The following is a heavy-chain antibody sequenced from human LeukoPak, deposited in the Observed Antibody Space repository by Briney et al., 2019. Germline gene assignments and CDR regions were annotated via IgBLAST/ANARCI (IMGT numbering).Heavy chain of an antibody. CDR3: AREWEYDFWSGYYTTAFHI. V-gene: IGHV1-69*13. Sequence: SVKVSCKASGGTFSSYAISGVRQAPGQGLEWMGGIIPSFGTANYAQKFQGRVTITAVESTSTAYMELSSLRSEDTAVYYFAREWEYDFWSGYYTTAFHIWGQGPMVTVSS. D-gene: IGHD3-3*01. CDR2: IIPSFGTA. CDR1: GGTFSSYA. J-gene: IGHJ3*02.